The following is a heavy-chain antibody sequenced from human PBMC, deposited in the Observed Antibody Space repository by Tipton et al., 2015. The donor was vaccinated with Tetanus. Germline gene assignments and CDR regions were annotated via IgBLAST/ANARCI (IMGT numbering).Heavy chain of an antibody. CDR1: GGSISSADYY. D-gene: IGHD5-18*01. V-gene: IGHV4-34*01. CDR2: INHSGGT. CDR3: ARGGSYSYGPRGFDL. J-gene: IGHJ2*01. Sequence: TLSLTCTVSGGSISSADYYWSWIRQSPGKGLEWIGEINHSGGTTYSPSFKSRVTISVDTPKNQFSLKLTSLTVADTAVYYCARGGSYSYGPRGFDLWGRGTLVTVSS.